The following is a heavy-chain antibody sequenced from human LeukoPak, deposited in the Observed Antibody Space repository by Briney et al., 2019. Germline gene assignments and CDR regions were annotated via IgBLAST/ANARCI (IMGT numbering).Heavy chain of an antibody. V-gene: IGHV1-8*01. CDR3: ARVASGTRGQTRGLDY. CDR1: GYTFTSYD. J-gene: IGHJ4*02. CDR2: MNPNSGNT. D-gene: IGHD1-1*01. Sequence: ASVKVSCKASGYTFTSYDINWVRQATGQGLEWMGWMNPNSGNTGYAQKFQGRVTMTRNTSISTAYMELSSLRSEDTAVYYCARVASGTRGQTRGLDYWGQGTLVTVPS.